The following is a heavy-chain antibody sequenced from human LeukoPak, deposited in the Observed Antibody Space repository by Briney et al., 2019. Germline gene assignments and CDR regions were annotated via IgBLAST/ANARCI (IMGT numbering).Heavy chain of an antibody. CDR1: GGSISSYY. CDR2: IYYSGST. Sequence: PSETLSLTCTVSGGSISSYYWSWIRQPPGKGLEWIGYIYYSGSTNYNPSLKSRVTISVDTSKNQSSLKLSSVTAADTAVYYCARANRDLGYYYYRDVWGKRTTVTISS. D-gene: IGHD2/OR15-2a*01. J-gene: IGHJ6*03. V-gene: IGHV4-59*01. CDR3: ARANRDLGYYYYRDV.